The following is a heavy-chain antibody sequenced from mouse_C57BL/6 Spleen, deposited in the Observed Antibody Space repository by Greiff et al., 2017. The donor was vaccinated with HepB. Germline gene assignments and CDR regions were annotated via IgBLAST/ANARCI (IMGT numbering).Heavy chain of an antibody. CDR3: ARDDYYDYDGVDY. J-gene: IGHJ2*01. CDR1: GFTFSSYA. V-gene: IGHV5-4*01. CDR2: ISDGGSYT. Sequence: EVKVVESGGGLVKPGGSLKLSCAASGFTFSSYAMSWVRQTPEKRLEWVATISDGGSYTYYPDNVKGRFTISRDNAKNNLYLQMSHLKSEDTAMYYCARDDYYDYDGVDYWGQGTTLTVSS. D-gene: IGHD2-4*01.